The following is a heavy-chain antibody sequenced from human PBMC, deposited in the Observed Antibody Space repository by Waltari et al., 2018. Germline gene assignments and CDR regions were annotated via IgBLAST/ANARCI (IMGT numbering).Heavy chain of an antibody. J-gene: IGHJ4*02. CDR1: GGSISSYY. D-gene: IGHD3-3*01. CDR3: AREFGPFWSGYYSREPEYYFDY. Sequence: QVQLQESGPGLVKPSETLSLTCTVSGGSISSYYWSWIRQPAGKGLEWIGRIDTSGSTTSNPSLKSRVTMSVDTSKNQFSLKLSSVTAADTAVYYCAREFGPFWSGYYSREPEYYFDYWGQGTLVTVSS. CDR2: IDTSGST. V-gene: IGHV4-4*07.